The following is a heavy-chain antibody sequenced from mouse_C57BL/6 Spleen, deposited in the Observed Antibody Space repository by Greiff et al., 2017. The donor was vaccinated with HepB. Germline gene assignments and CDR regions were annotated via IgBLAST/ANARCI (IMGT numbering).Heavy chain of an antibody. CDR3: ARTWLLLDY. Sequence: EVKLMESGGGLVKPGGSLKLSCAASGFTFSDYGMHWVRQAPEKGLEWVAYISSGSSTIYYADTVKGRFTITRDNAKNTLFLQMTSLRSEDTAMYYCARTWLLLDYWGQGTTLTVSS. V-gene: IGHV5-17*01. D-gene: IGHD2-3*01. J-gene: IGHJ2*01. CDR1: GFTFSDYG. CDR2: ISSGSSTI.